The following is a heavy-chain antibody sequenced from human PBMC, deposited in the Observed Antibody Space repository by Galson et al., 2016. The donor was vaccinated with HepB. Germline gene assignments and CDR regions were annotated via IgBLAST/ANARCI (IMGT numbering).Heavy chain of an antibody. CDR2: IIPSFGTP. V-gene: IGHV1-69*13. CDR3: ARATRYYVKKFES. CDR1: GGTFSAYA. J-gene: IGHJ4*01. D-gene: IGHD3-10*02. Sequence: SVKVSCKASGGTFSAYAINWVRQAPGQGLEWMGGIIPSFGTPNYAQKFQGRVTITADESTSTAYMELSSLRSEDTAVYYCARATRYYVKKFESWGHGTLVTVFS.